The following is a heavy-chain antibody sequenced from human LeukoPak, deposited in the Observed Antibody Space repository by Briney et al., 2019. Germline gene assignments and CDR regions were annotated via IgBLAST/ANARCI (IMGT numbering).Heavy chain of an antibody. CDR2: IWYDGSNK. CDR1: GFTFSSYG. D-gene: IGHD2-8*01. V-gene: IGHV3-33*01. Sequence: PGGSLRLSCAASGFTFSSYGMHWVRQAPGKGLEWVAVIWYDGSNKYYADSVKGRLTISRDNSKNTLYLQMNSLRAEDTAVYYCARDFRYCTNGVCFYGMDVWGQGTLVTVSS. J-gene: IGHJ6*02. CDR3: ARDFRYCTNGVCFYGMDV.